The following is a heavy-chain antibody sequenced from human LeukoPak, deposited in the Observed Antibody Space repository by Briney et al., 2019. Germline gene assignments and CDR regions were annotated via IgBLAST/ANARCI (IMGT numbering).Heavy chain of an antibody. CDR1: GGSISSYY. Sequence: SETLSLTCTVSGGSISSYYWSWIRQPPGKGLERIGYIYYSGSTNYNPSLKSRVTISVDTSKNQFSLKLSSVTAADTAVYYCARTGTSNYGSGSYPFDYWGQGTLVTVSS. CDR3: ARTGTSNYGSGSYPFDY. V-gene: IGHV4-59*01. J-gene: IGHJ4*02. D-gene: IGHD3-10*01. CDR2: IYYSGST.